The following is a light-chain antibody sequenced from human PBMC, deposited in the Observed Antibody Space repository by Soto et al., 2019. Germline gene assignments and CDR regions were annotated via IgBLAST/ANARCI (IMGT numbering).Light chain of an antibody. V-gene: IGKV1-5*01. Sequence: DVQMTQSPSNLSASIGDTVTITCRASQIVGKWLAWYQQKPGKAPKLLINDVSNLEIGVPSRFSGSGSGTEFTLTISSLDPDDFATYYFQQYSSYPLTFGGGTRVDI. CDR3: QQYSSYPLT. J-gene: IGKJ4*01. CDR2: DVS. CDR1: QIVGKW.